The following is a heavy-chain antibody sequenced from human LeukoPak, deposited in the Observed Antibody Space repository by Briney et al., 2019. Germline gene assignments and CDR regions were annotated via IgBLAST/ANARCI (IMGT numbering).Heavy chain of an antibody. Sequence: GGSLRLSCAASGFTVSSNYMSWVRQTPGKGLEWVSIIYYDGSTYYADSVKGRFTISRDNSKNTMYLQMNSLRAEDTAVYYRARPLRINCGMDVWGQGTTVTVSS. D-gene: IGHD3-3*01. CDR1: GFTVSSNY. J-gene: IGHJ6*02. CDR2: IYYDGST. CDR3: ARPLRINCGMDV. V-gene: IGHV3-53*01.